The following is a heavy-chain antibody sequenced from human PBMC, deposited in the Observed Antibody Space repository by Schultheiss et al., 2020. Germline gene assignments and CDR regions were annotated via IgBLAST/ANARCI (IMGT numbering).Heavy chain of an antibody. Sequence: SETLSLTCTVSGGSISSGGYYWSWIRQHPGKGLEWIGYIYYSGSTYYNPSLKSRVTISVDTSKNQFSLKLSSVTAADTAVYYCARGYCTGGVCHLYYYYYYYMDVWGKGTTVTVSS. CDR3: ARGYCTGGVCHLYYYYYYYMDV. J-gene: IGHJ6*03. CDR2: IYYSGST. V-gene: IGHV4-31*03. D-gene: IGHD2-8*02. CDR1: GGSISSGGYY.